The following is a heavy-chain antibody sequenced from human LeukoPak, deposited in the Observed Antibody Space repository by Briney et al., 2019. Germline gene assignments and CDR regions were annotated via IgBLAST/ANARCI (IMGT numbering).Heavy chain of an antibody. V-gene: IGHV4-59*01. D-gene: IGHD3-16*01. CDR3: AREVRDVWSYFDY. Sequence: PSETLSLTCTVSGGSISTYYWNWIRQPPGKGLEWIGYIFYSGSTNYNPSLRSRVTISVDTSKNQFSLKLSSVTAADTAVYYCAREVRDVWSYFDYWGQETLVTVSS. CDR2: IFYSGST. J-gene: IGHJ4*02. CDR1: GGSISTYY.